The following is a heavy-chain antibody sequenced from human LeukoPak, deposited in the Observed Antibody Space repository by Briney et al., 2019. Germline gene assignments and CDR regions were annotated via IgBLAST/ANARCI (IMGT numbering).Heavy chain of an antibody. CDR2: IYTSGST. Sequence: SQTLSLTCTVSDGSISSGSYYWSWIRQPAGKGLEWIGRIYTSGSTNYNPSLKSRVTISVDTSKNQFSLKLSSVTAADTAVYYCARDSVDNCSGGSCYSGGLDPWGQGTLVTVSS. CDR1: DGSISSGSYY. J-gene: IGHJ5*02. D-gene: IGHD2-15*01. V-gene: IGHV4-61*02. CDR3: ARDSVDNCSGGSCYSGGLDP.